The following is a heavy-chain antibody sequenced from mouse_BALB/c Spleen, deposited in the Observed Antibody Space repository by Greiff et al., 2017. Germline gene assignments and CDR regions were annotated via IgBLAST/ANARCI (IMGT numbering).Heavy chain of an antibody. Sequence: QVQLQQSGAELARPGASVKLSCKASGYTFTDYYINWVKQRTGQGLEWIGEIYPGSGNTYYNEKFKGKATLAADKSSSTAYMQLSSLTSEDSAVYFSAKDGSGRAMDYWGQGTSVTVSS. CDR1: GYTFTDYY. D-gene: IGHD1-1*02. V-gene: IGHV1-77*01. J-gene: IGHJ4*01. CDR2: IYPGSGNT. CDR3: AKDGSGRAMDY.